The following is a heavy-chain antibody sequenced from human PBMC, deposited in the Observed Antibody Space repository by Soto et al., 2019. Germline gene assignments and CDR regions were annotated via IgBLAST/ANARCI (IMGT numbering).Heavy chain of an antibody. D-gene: IGHD3-10*01. CDR2: ISGSGGST. J-gene: IGHJ5*02. V-gene: IGHV3-23*01. Sequence: GGSLRLSCAASGFTFSSYAMSWVRQAPGKGLEWVSAISGSGGSTYYADSVKGRFTISRDNSKNTLYLQMNSLRAEDTAVYYCTKDLPLWFGEFTLTFDPWGQGTLVTVSS. CDR3: TKDLPLWFGEFTLTFDP. CDR1: GFTFSSYA.